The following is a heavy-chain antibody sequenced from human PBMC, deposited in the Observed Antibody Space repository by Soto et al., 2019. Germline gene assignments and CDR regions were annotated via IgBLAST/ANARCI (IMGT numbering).Heavy chain of an antibody. CDR2: INHSGST. CDR3: ATEYSSSGDY. J-gene: IGHJ4*02. V-gene: IGHV4-34*01. CDR1: GGSFRGYY. D-gene: IGHD6-13*01. Sequence: SETLSLTCAVYGGSFRGYYWSWIRQPPGKGLEWIGEINHSGSTNYNPSLKSRVTISVDTSKNQFSLKLSSVTAADTAVYYCATEYSSSGDYWGQGTLVTVSS.